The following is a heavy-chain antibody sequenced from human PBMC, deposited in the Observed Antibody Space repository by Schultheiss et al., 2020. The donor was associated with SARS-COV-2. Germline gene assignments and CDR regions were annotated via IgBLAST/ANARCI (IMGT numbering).Heavy chain of an antibody. CDR2: FYHSRGT. D-gene: IGHD2-15*01. CDR1: GYSISNGYY. V-gene: IGHV4-38-2*02. CDR3: ARVTGYCSGGSCYWFDP. J-gene: IGHJ5*02. Sequence: SETLSLTCTVSGYSISNGYYWGWIRQPPGKGLEWIASFYHSRGTYYNPSLKSRVTISVDTSKNQFSLKLSSVTAADTAVYYCARVTGYCSGGSCYWFDPWGQGTLVTVSS.